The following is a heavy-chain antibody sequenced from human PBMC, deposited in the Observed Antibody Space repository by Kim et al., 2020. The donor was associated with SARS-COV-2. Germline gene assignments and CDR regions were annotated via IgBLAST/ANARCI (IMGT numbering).Heavy chain of an antibody. J-gene: IGHJ4*02. CDR3: AKDGGNPRTQLVYFDY. CDR1: GFTFSSYA. CDR2: ISGSGGST. D-gene: IGHD6-6*01. Sequence: GGSLRLSCAASGFTFSSYAMSWVRQAPGKGLEWVSAISGSGGSTYYADSVKGRFTISRDNSKNTLYLQMNSLRAEDTAVYYCAKDGGNPRTQLVYFDYWGQGTLVTVSS. V-gene: IGHV3-23*01.